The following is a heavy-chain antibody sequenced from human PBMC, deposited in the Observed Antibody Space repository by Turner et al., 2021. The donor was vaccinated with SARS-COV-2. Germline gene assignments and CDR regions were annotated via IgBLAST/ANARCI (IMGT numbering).Heavy chain of an antibody. CDR2: INPSGGST. J-gene: IGHJ4*02. CDR1: GYTFTSYY. D-gene: IGHD2-8*02. Sequence: VQLVLFGVEATNPGASVQVSCKASGYTFTSYYMHWVRQAPGQGLEWMGIINPSGGSTGYAQKFQDRVTMTRDTSTSTVYMELSSLRSEDTAVYYCARTGGGFDYWGQGTLVTVSS. CDR3: ARTGGGFDY. V-gene: IGHV1-46*01.